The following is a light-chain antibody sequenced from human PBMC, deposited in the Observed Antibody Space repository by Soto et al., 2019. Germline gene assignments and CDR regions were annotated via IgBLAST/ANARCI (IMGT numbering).Light chain of an antibody. CDR1: QSVSSS. Sequence: EIVLTQSPATLSLSPGERATLSCRASQSVSSSLAWYQQKPGQAPRLLMYDASNRATGVPARLSGSGSGTDCTLTISSLEPEDFAVYYCQQRSNWPPTFGKGTKVEIK. V-gene: IGKV3-11*01. J-gene: IGKJ1*01. CDR2: DAS. CDR3: QQRSNWPPT.